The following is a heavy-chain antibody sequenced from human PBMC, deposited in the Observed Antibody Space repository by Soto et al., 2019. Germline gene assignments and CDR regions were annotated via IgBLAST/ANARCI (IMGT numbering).Heavy chain of an antibody. CDR3: ARDYYDFWSGHDAFDI. CDR2: ISSSSTI. CDR1: GFTFSSYS. D-gene: IGHD3-3*01. J-gene: IGHJ3*02. Sequence: GGSLRLSCAASGFTFSSYSMNWVRQAPGKGLEWVSYISSSSTIYYADSVKGRFTISRDNAKNSLYLQMNSLRDEDTAVYYCARDYYDFWSGHDAFDIWGQGTMVTVSS. V-gene: IGHV3-48*02.